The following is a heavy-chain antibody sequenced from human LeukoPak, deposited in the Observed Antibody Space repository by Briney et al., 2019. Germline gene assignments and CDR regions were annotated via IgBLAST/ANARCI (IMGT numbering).Heavy chain of an antibody. J-gene: IGHJ4*02. Sequence: PGGSLRLSCAASGFTFSSYAMSWVRQAPGKGLEWVSAISGSGGSTYYADSVKGRFTISRDNSKNTLYLQMDSLRDEDTAVYYCARDLPSYEMATTFDYWGQGTLVTVSS. CDR1: GFTFSSYA. D-gene: IGHD5-24*01. V-gene: IGHV3-23*01. CDR3: ARDLPSYEMATTFDY. CDR2: ISGSGGST.